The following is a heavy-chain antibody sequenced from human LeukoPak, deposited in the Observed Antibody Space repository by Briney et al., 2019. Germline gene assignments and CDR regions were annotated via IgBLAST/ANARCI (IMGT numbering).Heavy chain of an antibody. CDR2: ISYDGSNK. J-gene: IGHJ4*02. CDR3: AKDRGSGTFDY. V-gene: IGHV3-30*18. D-gene: IGHD1-26*01. Sequence: GGSLRLSCAASGCTFSSNGMLGVRQAPGKGLEWVAVISYDGSNKYYADSVKGRFTISRDNSKNTLYLQMNSLRAEDTAVYYCAKDRGSGTFDYWGQGTLVTASS. CDR1: GCTFSSNG.